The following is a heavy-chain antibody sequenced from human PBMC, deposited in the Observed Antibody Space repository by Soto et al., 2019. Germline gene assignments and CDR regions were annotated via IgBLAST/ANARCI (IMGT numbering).Heavy chain of an antibody. CDR2: IDPSDSYT. J-gene: IGHJ6*02. Sequence: GESLKISCEGSGYTFTSYYITWARQLPGKGLEWMGRIDPSDSYTTYNPSFRGHVTISADKSIRTAYLQWSSLEASDSGMYYCATRDTDVVHKGVDVWGQGTPVTVSS. D-gene: IGHD5-18*01. V-gene: IGHV5-10-1*01. CDR1: GYTFTSYY. CDR3: ATRDTDVVHKGVDV.